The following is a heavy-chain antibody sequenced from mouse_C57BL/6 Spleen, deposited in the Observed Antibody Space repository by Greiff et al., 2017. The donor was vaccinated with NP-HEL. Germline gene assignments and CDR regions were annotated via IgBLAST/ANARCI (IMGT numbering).Heavy chain of an antibody. Sequence: VQLQQSGAELMKPGASVKISCKATGYTFSSYWIEWVKQRPGHGLEWIGEILPGSGSTNYNEKFKGKATFTADTSSNTAYMQRSSLTSEDSAVYYCAKYGNYYWYFDVWGAGTTVTVSS. CDR2: ILPGSGST. D-gene: IGHD2-10*02. V-gene: IGHV1-9*01. J-gene: IGHJ1*01. CDR1: GYTFSSYW. CDR3: AKYGNYYWYFDV.